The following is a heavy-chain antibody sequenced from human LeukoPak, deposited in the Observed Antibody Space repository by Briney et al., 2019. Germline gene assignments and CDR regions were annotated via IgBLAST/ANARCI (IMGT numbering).Heavy chain of an antibody. D-gene: IGHD3-10*01. Sequence: PGGSLRLSCVPSGFTFSSFAMTWVRQAPGKGLEWVSSISGSGGATYYADSVKGRFTISRDNSKNTLYLQMNSLRAEDTAVYYCAKDARSGSYSRDAFDIWGQGTMVTVSS. CDR1: GFTFSSFA. J-gene: IGHJ3*02. CDR2: ISGSGGAT. V-gene: IGHV3-23*01. CDR3: AKDARSGSYSRDAFDI.